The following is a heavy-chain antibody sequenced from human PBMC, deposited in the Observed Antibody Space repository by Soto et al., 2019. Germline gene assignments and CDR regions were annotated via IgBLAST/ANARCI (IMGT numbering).Heavy chain of an antibody. Sequence: HPGGSLRLSCAASGFTFSSYGMHWVRQAPGKGLEWVAVISYDGSNKYYADSVKGRFTISRDNSKNTLYLQMNSLRAEDTAVYYCAKGTPGIAAHLADPWGQGTLVTVSS. D-gene: IGHD6-13*01. CDR1: GFTFSSYG. CDR3: AKGTPGIAAHLADP. J-gene: IGHJ5*02. V-gene: IGHV3-30*18. CDR2: ISYDGSNK.